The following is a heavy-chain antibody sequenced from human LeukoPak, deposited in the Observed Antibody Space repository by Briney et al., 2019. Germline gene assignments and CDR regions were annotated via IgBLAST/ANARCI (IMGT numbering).Heavy chain of an antibody. J-gene: IGHJ3*02. CDR2: INPNGGST. CDR3: ARDMSWYEIIGYYYSYEDAFHM. Sequence: ASVKVSCKASRYTFTTYHMNWVRQAPGQGLEWMGFINPNGGSTSYAQKFQGRVTMTRDTSTSTVYIELGSLRSEDMAVYYCARDMSWYEIIGYYYSYEDAFHMWGQGTMVTVSS. V-gene: IGHV1-46*01. D-gene: IGHD3-22*01. CDR1: RYTFTTYH.